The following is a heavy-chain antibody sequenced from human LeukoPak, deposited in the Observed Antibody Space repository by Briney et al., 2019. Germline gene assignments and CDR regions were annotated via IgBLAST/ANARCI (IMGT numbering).Heavy chain of an antibody. D-gene: IGHD3-3*01. Sequence: PGGSLRLSCAASGFAFSSYSVNWVRQAPGKGLEWVSSISSGSSYIYYADSVKGRFTISRDNAKNSLYLQMNSLRAEDTAVYYCARETHSYYDFWSGYSKGGHFDYWGQGTLVTVSS. CDR1: GFAFSSYS. CDR2: ISSGSSYI. V-gene: IGHV3-21*01. CDR3: ARETHSYYDFWSGYSKGGHFDY. J-gene: IGHJ4*02.